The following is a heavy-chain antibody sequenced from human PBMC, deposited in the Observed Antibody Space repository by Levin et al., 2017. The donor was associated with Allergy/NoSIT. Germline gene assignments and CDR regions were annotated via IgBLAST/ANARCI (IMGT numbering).Heavy chain of an antibody. D-gene: IGHD3-10*01. V-gene: IGHV3-74*01. CDR2: IKGDGSTT. CDR1: GFTFNIYW. J-gene: IGHJ4*02. CDR3: FASGSYSGY. Sequence: GGSLRLSCAASGFTFNIYWMHWVRQAPGKGLVWLSRIKGDGSTTSYADSVKGRFTISRDNAKNTLSLQMNSLRPEDTAVYDCFASGSYSGYWGQGTLVTVSS.